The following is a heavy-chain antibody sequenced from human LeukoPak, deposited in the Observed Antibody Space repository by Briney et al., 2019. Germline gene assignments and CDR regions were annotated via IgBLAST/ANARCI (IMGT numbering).Heavy chain of an antibody. CDR1: GFTFSSYW. CDR2: IKQDGSEK. V-gene: IGHV3-7*01. J-gene: IGHJ6*03. Sequence: GGSLRLSCSASGFTFSSYWMSWVRQAPGKGLEWVANIKQDGSEKYYVDSVKGRFTISRDNAKNSLYLQMNSLRAEDTAVYYCARGMSGYSSNYYYYYYMDVWGKGTTVTVSS. CDR3: ARGMSGYSSNYYYYYYMDV. D-gene: IGHD5-18*01.